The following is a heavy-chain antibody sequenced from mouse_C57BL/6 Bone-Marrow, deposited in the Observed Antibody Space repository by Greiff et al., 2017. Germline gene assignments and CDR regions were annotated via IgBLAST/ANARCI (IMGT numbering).Heavy chain of an antibody. Sequence: QVQLQQPGAELVKPGASVKVSCKASGYTFTSYWMHWVKQRPGQGLEWIGRIHPSDSDTNYNQKFKGKATLTVDKSSSTAYMQLSSLTSEDSAVYYCALITTVVATWDFDYWGQGTTRTVSS. CDR2: IHPSDSDT. CDR1: GYTFTSYW. CDR3: ALITTVVATWDFDY. D-gene: IGHD1-1*01. J-gene: IGHJ2*01. V-gene: IGHV1-74*01.